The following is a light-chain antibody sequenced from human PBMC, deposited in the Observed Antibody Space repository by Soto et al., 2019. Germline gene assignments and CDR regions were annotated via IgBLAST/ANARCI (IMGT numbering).Light chain of an antibody. V-gene: IGLV2-8*01. CDR2: EVN. Sequence: QSALTQPPSASGSPGQSVAISCTGTSSDVGGYNYVSWYQQHPGKAPKLMIYEVNKRPSGVPDRFYGSKSGNTASLTVSGLQAEDEADYYSSSYAGSSNVFGPGTKVTVL. CDR1: SSDVGGYNY. J-gene: IGLJ1*01. CDR3: SSYAGSSNV.